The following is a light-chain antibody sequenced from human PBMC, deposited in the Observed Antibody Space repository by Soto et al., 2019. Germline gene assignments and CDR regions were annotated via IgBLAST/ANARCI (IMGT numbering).Light chain of an antibody. Sequence: EIVLTQSPGTLSLSPGERATLSCRASQSVSSSYLAWYQQKPGQAPRLLIYGASSRATGIPDRFSGSASGTDFTLTISRLEPEDFAVYYCQQYRIFGQGTKLEIK. CDR1: QSVSSSY. CDR3: QQYRI. CDR2: GAS. J-gene: IGKJ2*01. V-gene: IGKV3-20*01.